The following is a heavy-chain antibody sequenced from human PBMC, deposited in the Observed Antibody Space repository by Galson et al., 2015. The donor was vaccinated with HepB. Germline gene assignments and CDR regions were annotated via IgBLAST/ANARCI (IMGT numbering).Heavy chain of an antibody. CDR3: ARPSRLYGSGRYYYYYGMDV. J-gene: IGHJ6*02. V-gene: IGHV1-69*13. D-gene: IGHD3-10*01. Sequence: SVKVSCKASGDTFSSYAISWVRQAPGQRLEWMGGIIPIFGTANYAQKFQGRVTITADESTSTAYMELSSLRSEDTAVYYCARPSRLYGSGRYYYYYGMDVWGQGTTVTVSS. CDR2: IIPIFGTA. CDR1: GDTFSSYA.